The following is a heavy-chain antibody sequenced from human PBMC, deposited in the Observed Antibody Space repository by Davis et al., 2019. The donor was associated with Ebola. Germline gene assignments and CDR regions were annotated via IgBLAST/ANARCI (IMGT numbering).Heavy chain of an antibody. D-gene: IGHD6-13*01. V-gene: IGHV3-48*03. CDR3: VRDKEHQLPWRVIFDL. CDR1: GFNISNHA. J-gene: IGHJ4*02. CDR2: ISISSGTI. Sequence: GESLKISCAVVGFNISNHAMNWIRQAPGKGLEWVSYISISSGTIYYPDSVKGRFTISRDNARNSVNLQMNSLRAEDTAVYYCVRDKEHQLPWRVIFDLWGQGTLVTVSS.